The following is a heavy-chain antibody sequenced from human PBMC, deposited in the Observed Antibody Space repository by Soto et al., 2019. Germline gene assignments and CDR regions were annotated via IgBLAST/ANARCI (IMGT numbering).Heavy chain of an antibody. CDR1: GGSISSGGTGSY. CDR2: IYYTGNT. Sequence: SETLSLTCTVSGGSISSGGTGSYWTWIRQLPGKGLEWIGYIYYTGNTYYNPSLKSRPTISVDRSKNQFSLKLSSVTAADTAVYYCSRVPGPWGQGTLVTVSS. J-gene: IGHJ5*02. CDR3: SRVPGP. V-gene: IGHV4-30-4*08.